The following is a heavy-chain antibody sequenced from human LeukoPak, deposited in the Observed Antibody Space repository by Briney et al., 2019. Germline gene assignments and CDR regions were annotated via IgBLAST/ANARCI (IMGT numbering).Heavy chain of an antibody. D-gene: IGHD3-22*01. J-gene: IGHJ1*01. CDR2: IKQDGSEK. Sequence: PGGSLRLSCAASGFTFSSYWMSWVRQAPGKGLEWVANIKQDGSEKYYVDSVKGRFTISRDNAKNSLYLQMNSLRAEDTAVYYCARDRGYYDSSGLQHWGQGTLVTVSS. CDR3: ARDRGYYDSSGLQH. V-gene: IGHV3-7*01. CDR1: GFTFSSYW.